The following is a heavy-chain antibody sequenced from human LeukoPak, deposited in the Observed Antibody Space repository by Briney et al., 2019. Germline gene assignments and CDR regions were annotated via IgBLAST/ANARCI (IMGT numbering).Heavy chain of an antibody. V-gene: IGHV4-38-2*01. CDR3: ARLAGLHREYFDY. CDR1: GYSISSGYY. D-gene: IGHD1-14*01. J-gene: IGHJ4*02. Sequence: SETLSLTCAVSGYSISSGYYWGWIRQPPGKGLEWIGSIYHSGSTYYNPSLKSRVTISVDTSKNQFSLKLSSATAADTAVYYCARLAGLHREYFDYWGQGTLVTVSS. CDR2: IYHSGST.